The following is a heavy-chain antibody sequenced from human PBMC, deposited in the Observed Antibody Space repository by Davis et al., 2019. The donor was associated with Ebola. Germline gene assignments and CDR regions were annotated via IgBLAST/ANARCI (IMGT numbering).Heavy chain of an antibody. Sequence: GESLKIFCQSSGYTFTTYWIAWVRQLPGKGLEWMGLIYPGDSETSYSPSFQGQVTISVDKSLSITYLQWSTLKASDTAMYYCARLPRGYFDQGYGLDVWGQGTTVTVSS. CDR1: GYTFTTYW. J-gene: IGHJ6*02. V-gene: IGHV5-51*01. CDR3: ARLPRGYFDQGYGLDV. D-gene: IGHD2/OR15-2a*01. CDR2: IYPGDSET.